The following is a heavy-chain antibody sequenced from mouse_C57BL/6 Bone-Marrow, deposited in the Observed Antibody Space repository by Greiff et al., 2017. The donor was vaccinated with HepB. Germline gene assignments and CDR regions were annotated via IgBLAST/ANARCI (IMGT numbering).Heavy chain of an antibody. CDR1: GFNIKDDY. J-gene: IGHJ3*01. CDR3: STDDYAGFAY. D-gene: IGHD2-4*01. V-gene: IGHV14-4*01. CDR2: IDPENGDT. Sequence: VQLQQSGAELVRPGASVKLSCTASGFNIKDDYMHWVKQRPEQGLEWIGWIDPENGDTEYASKFQGKATITADTSSNTAYLQLSSLTSEDTAVYYCSTDDYAGFAYWGQGTPVTVSA.